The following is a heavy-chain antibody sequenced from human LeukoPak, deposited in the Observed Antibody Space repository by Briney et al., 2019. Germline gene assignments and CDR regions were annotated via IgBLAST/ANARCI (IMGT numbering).Heavy chain of an antibody. V-gene: IGHV3-30-3*01. CDR2: ISYDGSNK. J-gene: IGHJ6*02. Sequence: PGGSLRLSCAASGFTFSSYAMHLVRQAPGKGLEWVAVISYDGSNKYYADSVKGRFTISRDNSKNTLYLQMNSLRAEDTAVYYCARDLGTTPSYYYYYGMDVWGQGTTVTVSS. CDR3: ARDLGTTPSYYYYYGMDV. CDR1: GFTFSSYA. D-gene: IGHD1-7*01.